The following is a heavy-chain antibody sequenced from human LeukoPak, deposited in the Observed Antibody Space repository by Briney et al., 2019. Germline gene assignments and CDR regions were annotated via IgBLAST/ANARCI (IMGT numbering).Heavy chain of an antibody. CDR2: IYTSGST. J-gene: IGHJ4*02. CDR1: GGSISSGSYY. CDR3: ARAKMGVVMRYYFDC. Sequence: PSETLSLTCTVSGGSISSGSYYWSWIRQPAGKGLEWIGRIYTSGSTNYNPSLKSRVTISVDTSKNQFSLKLSSVTAADTAVYYCARAKMGVVMRYYFDCWGQGTLVTVSS. D-gene: IGHD3-3*01. V-gene: IGHV4-61*02.